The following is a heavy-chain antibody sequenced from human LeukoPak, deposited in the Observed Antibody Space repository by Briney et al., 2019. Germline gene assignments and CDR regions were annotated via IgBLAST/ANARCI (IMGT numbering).Heavy chain of an antibody. J-gene: IGHJ2*01. CDR3: ARIWPDL. Sequence: SETLSLTCAVYGGTFSGYYWSWIRQPPGKGLEWIGEINHSGNTNYNPSLKSRVTISIDTSKKQFSLRLNSVTAADTAVYYCARIWPDLWGRGTLVTVSS. D-gene: IGHD3-10*01. CDR1: GGTFSGYY. V-gene: IGHV4-34*01. CDR2: INHSGNT.